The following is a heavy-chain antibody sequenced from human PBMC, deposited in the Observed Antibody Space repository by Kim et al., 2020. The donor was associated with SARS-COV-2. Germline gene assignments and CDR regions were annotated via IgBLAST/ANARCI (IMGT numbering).Heavy chain of an antibody. CDR3: TRETRYSPESYYYYGMDD. J-gene: IGHJ6*02. D-gene: IGHD2-15*01. Sequence: KGRFTISRTNSKNTLYLQINSLRPEDTAVYYCTRETRYSPESYYYYGMDDWGQGTTVTVSS. V-gene: IGHV3-30*07.